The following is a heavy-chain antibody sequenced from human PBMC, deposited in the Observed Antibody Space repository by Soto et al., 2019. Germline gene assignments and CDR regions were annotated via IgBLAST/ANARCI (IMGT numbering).Heavy chain of an antibody. CDR1: GGSLSGYY. J-gene: IGHJ6*02. Sequence: QVQLQESGPGLVKPSETLSLTCTVSGGSLSGYYYSWIRQPPGKGLEYIGYIYYGGTTNYNPSLKSRVTISIDTSKNQLCLHLSSVTVADTAIYFCARHDVIAKYDNGLDVWGQGTTVSVS. D-gene: IGHD2-8*01. V-gene: IGHV4-59*08. CDR2: IYYGGTT. CDR3: ARHDVIAKYDNGLDV.